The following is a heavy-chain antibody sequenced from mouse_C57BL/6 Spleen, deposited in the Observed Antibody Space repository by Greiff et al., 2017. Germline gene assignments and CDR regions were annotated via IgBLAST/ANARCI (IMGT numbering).Heavy chain of an antibody. V-gene: IGHV10-1*01. CDR1: GFSFNTYA. D-gene: IGHD2-4*01. CDR3: VRHDYFAY. Sequence: DVMLVESGGGLVQPKGSLKLSCAASGFSFNTYAMNWVRQAPGKGLEWVARIRSKSNNYATYYADSVKDRFTISRDDSESMLYLQMNNLKTEDTAMYYCVRHDYFAYWGQGTLVTVSA. J-gene: IGHJ3*01. CDR2: IRSKSNNYAT.